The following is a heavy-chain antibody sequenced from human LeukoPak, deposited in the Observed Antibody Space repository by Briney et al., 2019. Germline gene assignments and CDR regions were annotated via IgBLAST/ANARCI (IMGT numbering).Heavy chain of an antibody. V-gene: IGHV1-2*06. D-gene: IGHD3-22*01. CDR2: INPNSGGT. Sequence: ASVKVSCKASGYTFTGYYMHWVRQAPGQGLEWMGRINPNSGGTNYEQKFQGRVTMTRDTSISTAYMELSRLRSDDTAVYYCARVEAYYYDSSGWGNLDYWGQGTLVTVSS. CDR3: ARVEAYYYDSSGWGNLDY. CDR1: GYTFTGYY. J-gene: IGHJ4*02.